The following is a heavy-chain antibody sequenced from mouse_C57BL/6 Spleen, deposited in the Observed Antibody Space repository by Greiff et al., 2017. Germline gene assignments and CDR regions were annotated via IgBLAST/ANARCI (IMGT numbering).Heavy chain of an antibody. CDR3: ARGITTVVGYFDY. CDR2: INPNNGGT. Sequence: LKESGPELVKPGASVKIPCKASGYTFTDYNMDWVKQSHGKSLEWIGDINPNNGGTIYNQKFKGKATLTVDKSSSTAYMELRSLTSEDTAVYYCARGITTVVGYFDYWGQGTTLTVSS. D-gene: IGHD1-1*01. J-gene: IGHJ2*01. CDR1: GYTFTDYN. V-gene: IGHV1-18*01.